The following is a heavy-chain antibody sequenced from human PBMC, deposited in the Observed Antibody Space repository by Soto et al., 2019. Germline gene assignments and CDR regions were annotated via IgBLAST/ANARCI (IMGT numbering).Heavy chain of an antibody. CDR3: TRANWYSEY. D-gene: IGHD7-27*01. Sequence: QVQLQEWGPGLVKPSETLSLTCSVSGGSISNHYWSWIRQPPGKGLEWIGYIYYNGNTNYNPSLKSRVTMSVDTSRNQISLKLTTVTAADTAVYYCTRANWYSEYWGQGTLVTVSS. V-gene: IGHV4-59*11. CDR1: GGSISNHY. CDR2: IYYNGNT. J-gene: IGHJ4*02.